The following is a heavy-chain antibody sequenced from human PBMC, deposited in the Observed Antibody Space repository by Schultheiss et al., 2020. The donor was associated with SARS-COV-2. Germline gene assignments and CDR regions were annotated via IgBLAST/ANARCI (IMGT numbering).Heavy chain of an antibody. CDR3: ARAPTIFGVVKYAMDV. CDR1: GFTFSSYG. J-gene: IGHJ6*02. V-gene: IGHV3-33*08. D-gene: IGHD3-3*01. Sequence: GGSLRLSCSASGFTFSSYGMHWVRQAPGKGLEWVAVISYDGSNKYYADSVKGRFTISKDNSKNTLYLQMNSLRADDTAVYYCARAPTIFGVVKYAMDVWGQGTTVTVSS. CDR2: ISYDGSNK.